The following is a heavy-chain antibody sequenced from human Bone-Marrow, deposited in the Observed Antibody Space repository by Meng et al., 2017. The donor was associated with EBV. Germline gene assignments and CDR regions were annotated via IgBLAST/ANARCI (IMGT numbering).Heavy chain of an antibody. J-gene: IGHJ4*02. Sequence: EVLLVVCGGGLVKPGGSLRLSCVAFGFTFSRYSMNWVRQAPGKGLEWVASISSSSSYIYYADSVKGRFTIYRDNAKNSLYLKMNSLRAEDTAVYDCARDDGNYYDGEYYFDDWGQGTLVTVSS. CDR1: GFTFSRYS. CDR3: ARDDGNYYDGEYYFDD. CDR2: ISSSSSYI. D-gene: IGHD3-22*01. V-gene: IGHV3-21*01.